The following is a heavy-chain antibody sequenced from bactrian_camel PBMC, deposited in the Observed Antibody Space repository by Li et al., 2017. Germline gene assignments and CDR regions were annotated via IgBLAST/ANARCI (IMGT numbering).Heavy chain of an antibody. CDR1: GFTIQDFD. V-gene: IGHV3S55*01. J-gene: IGHJ4*01. CDR2: ISSDGYT. Sequence: HVQLVESGGGSVQAGGSLRLSCTASGFTIQDFDMGWYRQADGNECDMVSTISSDGYTYYEDSVKGRFSISKDNARNWLDLQMDSLEPGDTARYYCAADRRRHGPPSLRPGDYSVWGQGTQVTVS. CDR3: AADRRRHGPPSLRPGDYSV. D-gene: IGHD2*01.